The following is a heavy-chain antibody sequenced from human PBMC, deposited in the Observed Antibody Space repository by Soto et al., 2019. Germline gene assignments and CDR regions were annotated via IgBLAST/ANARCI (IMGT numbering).Heavy chain of an antibody. D-gene: IGHD6-6*01. Sequence: PSETLSLTCTVSGDSIIRGGYYWSWIRQHPEKGLEWVGYIHHNGNAYSNPSLESRVTMSVDTSKNQFLLNLTSVTAADTAVYYCARDGSTGSSYNSYFDPWGQGTPVTVSS. V-gene: IGHV4-31*03. CDR3: ARDGSTGSSYNSYFDP. CDR2: IHHNGNA. J-gene: IGHJ5*02. CDR1: GDSIIRGGYY.